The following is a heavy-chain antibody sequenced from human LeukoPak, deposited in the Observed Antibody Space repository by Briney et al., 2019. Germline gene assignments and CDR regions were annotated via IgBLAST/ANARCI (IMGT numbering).Heavy chain of an antibody. D-gene: IGHD6-19*01. CDR3: AKIAVAAHWYFDL. CDR2: IYYSGST. CDR1: GGSISSSSYY. J-gene: IGHJ2*01. V-gene: IGHV4-39*01. Sequence: SETLSLTCTASGGSISSSSYYWGWIRQPPGKGLEWIGSIYYSGSTYYNPSLKSRVTISVDTSKNQFSLKLSSVTAADTAVYYCAKIAVAAHWYFDLWGRGTLVTVSS.